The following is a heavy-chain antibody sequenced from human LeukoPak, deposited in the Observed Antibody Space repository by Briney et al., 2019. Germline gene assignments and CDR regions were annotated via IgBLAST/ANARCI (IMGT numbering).Heavy chain of an antibody. CDR3: ASLNYGPDY. CDR2: IDNDGRGT. J-gene: IGHJ4*02. V-gene: IGHV3-74*01. CDR1: GYTFSSYW. Sequence: GGSLRLSCAASGYTFSSYWMHWVRQAPGKGLVWVSRIDNDGRGTSYADSVKGRFTISRDNAKNRLYLQMNSLRAEDTAVYYCASLNYGPDYWGQGTLVTVSS. D-gene: IGHD3-16*01.